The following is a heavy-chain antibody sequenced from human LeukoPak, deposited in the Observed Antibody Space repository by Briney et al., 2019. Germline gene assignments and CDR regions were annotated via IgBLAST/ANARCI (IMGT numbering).Heavy chain of an antibody. CDR3: ARLYLPATRFDY. CDR2: IKQDGSEK. V-gene: IGHV3-7*01. CDR1: RFTFSSYW. J-gene: IGHJ4*02. D-gene: IGHD5-24*01. Sequence: GGSLRLSCAASRFTFSSYWMSWVRQAPGKGLEWVASIKQDGSEKYYVDSVKGRFTISRDNARNSLYLQMNSLRAEDTAMYYCARLYLPATRFDYWGQGTLVTVSS.